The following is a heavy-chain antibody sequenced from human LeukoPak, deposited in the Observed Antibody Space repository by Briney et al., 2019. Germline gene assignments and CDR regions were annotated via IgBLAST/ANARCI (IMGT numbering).Heavy chain of an antibody. D-gene: IGHD3-22*01. CDR3: AKGNSGYGDAFDI. CDR2: ISGSGGSI. J-gene: IGHJ3*02. V-gene: IGHV3-23*01. CDR1: GFTFSSYA. Sequence: HSGGSLRLSCAASGFTFSSYAMNWVRQAPGKGLEWVSAISGSGGSIYYADSVKGRFTISRDNSKNTLYLQMNSLRAEDTAVYYCAKGNSGYGDAFDIWGQGTMVTVSS.